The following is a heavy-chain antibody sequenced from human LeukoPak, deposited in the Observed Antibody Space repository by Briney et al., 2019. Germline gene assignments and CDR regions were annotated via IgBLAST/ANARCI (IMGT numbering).Heavy chain of an antibody. CDR1: GGSISSSSYY. D-gene: IGHD6-19*01. CDR2: IHYSGST. CDR3: ARDSSGWYGKVLFDC. J-gene: IGHJ4*02. Sequence: SETLSLTCTVSGGSISSSSYYWGWIRQPPGKGLEWIGSIHYSGSTYYNPSLKSRVTISVDTSKNQFSLKLGSVTAADTAVYYCARDSSGWYGKVLFDCWGQGTLVTVSS. V-gene: IGHV4-39*07.